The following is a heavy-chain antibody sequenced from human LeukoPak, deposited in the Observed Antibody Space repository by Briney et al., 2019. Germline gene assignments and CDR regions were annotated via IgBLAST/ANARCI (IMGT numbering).Heavy chain of an antibody. CDR1: GYTFTGYY. D-gene: IGHD3-3*01. V-gene: IGHV1-2*02. CDR3: ARGRLSYDSPYYFDY. Sequence: ASVKVSCKASGYTFTGYYMHWVRQAPGQGLEWMGWINPNSGGTYYAQKFQGRVTMTRDTSISTAYMELSRLRSDDTAVYYCARGRLSYDSPYYFDYWGQGTLVTVSS. J-gene: IGHJ4*02. CDR2: INPNSGGT.